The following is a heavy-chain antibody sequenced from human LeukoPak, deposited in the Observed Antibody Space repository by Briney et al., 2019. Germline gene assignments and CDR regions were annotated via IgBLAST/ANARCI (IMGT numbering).Heavy chain of an antibody. V-gene: IGHV3-23*01. D-gene: IGHD6-13*01. CDR3: AKVGYSSSCLDY. Sequence: GGSLRLSCAASGFTFSSYSMNWVRQAPGKGLEWVSAISGSGGSTYYADSVKGRFTISRDNSKNTLYLQMNSLRAEDTAVYYCAKVGYSSSCLDYWGQGTLVTVSS. J-gene: IGHJ4*02. CDR1: GFTFSSYS. CDR2: ISGSGGST.